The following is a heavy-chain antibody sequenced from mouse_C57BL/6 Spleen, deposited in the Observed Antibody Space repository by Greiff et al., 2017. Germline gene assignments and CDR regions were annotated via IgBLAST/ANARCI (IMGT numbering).Heavy chain of an antibody. D-gene: IGHD2-13*01. CDR1: GYAFSSSW. CDR3: ARSRDYSFAY. V-gene: IGHV1-82*01. J-gene: IGHJ3*01. Sequence: QVQLQQSGPELVKPGASVKISCKASGYAFSSSWMNWVKQRPGKGLEWIGRIYPGDGDTNYNGKFKGKATLTADKSSSTAYMQPSSLTSEDSAVYVCARSRDYSFAYWGQGTLVTVSA. CDR2: IYPGDGDT.